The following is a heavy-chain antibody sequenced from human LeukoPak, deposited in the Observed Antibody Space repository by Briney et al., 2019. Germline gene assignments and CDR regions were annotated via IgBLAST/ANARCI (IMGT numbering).Heavy chain of an antibody. Sequence: PSETLSLTCTVSGGSISGYYWTWIRQPGGKGLEWIGHIYTSGSPNYNPSLKSRVIMSLDTSKNQFSLELSSVTAADTAVYYCARETPHGYYYDSSGYRYYFDYWGQGTLVTVSS. CDR3: ARETPHGYYYDSSGYRYYFDY. CDR2: IYTSGSP. CDR1: GGSISGYY. D-gene: IGHD3-22*01. V-gene: IGHV4-4*07. J-gene: IGHJ4*02.